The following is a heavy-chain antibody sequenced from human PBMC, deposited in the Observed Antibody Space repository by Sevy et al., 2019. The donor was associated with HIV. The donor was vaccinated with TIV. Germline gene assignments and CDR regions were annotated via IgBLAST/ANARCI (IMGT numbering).Heavy chain of an antibody. D-gene: IGHD3-22*01. V-gene: IGHV3-23*01. CDR2: IGGSGGST. CDR1: GFTFSSYA. CDR3: AKAIYDSSGYRD. J-gene: IGHJ4*02. Sequence: GGSLRLSCAASGFTFSSYAMSWVRQAPGKGLGWVSAIGGSGGSTYYADSVKGRFTISWDNSKNTLYLQMNSLRAEDTAVYYCAKAIYDSSGYRDWGQGTLVTVSS.